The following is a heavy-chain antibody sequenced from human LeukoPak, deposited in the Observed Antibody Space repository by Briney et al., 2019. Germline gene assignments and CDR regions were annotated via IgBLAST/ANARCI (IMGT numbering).Heavy chain of an antibody. J-gene: IGHJ6*02. Sequence: PGGSLRLSCAASGFTLSSYAMSWVRQAPGKGLEWVSAISGSGGSTYYADSVKGRFTISRDNSKNTLYLQMNSLRAEDTAVYYCAGPYSSGWYGGYYYGMDVWGQGTTVTVSS. V-gene: IGHV3-23*01. D-gene: IGHD6-19*01. CDR1: GFTLSSYA. CDR3: AGPYSSGWYGGYYYGMDV. CDR2: ISGSGGST.